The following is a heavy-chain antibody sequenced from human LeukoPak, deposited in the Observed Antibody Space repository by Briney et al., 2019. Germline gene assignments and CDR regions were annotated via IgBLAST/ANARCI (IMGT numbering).Heavy chain of an antibody. CDR3: AKDSEQQLVRKGYYDYYYGMDV. V-gene: IGHV3-23*01. J-gene: IGHJ6*02. D-gene: IGHD6-13*01. CDR2: ISGSGGST. CDR1: GFTFSSYA. Sequence: GGSLRLSCAASGFTFSSYAMSWVRQAPGKGLEWVSAISGSGGSTYYADSVKGRFTISRDNSKNTLYLQMNSLRAEDTAVYYCAKDSEQQLVRKGYYDYYYGMDVWGQGTTVTVSS.